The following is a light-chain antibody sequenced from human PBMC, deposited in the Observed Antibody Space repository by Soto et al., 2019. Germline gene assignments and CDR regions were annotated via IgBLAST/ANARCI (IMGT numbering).Light chain of an antibody. Sequence: QSVLTQPPSVSGGPGQRVTISCTGSSSNIGAGYDVHWYQQLPGAAPKLLIFANVNRPSGVPDRFSASKSGTSASLAITGLQGEDEANYYWQSYDSSLSAYVFGAGTKVTVL. J-gene: IGLJ1*01. CDR2: ANV. CDR1: SSNIGAGYD. CDR3: QSYDSSLSAYV. V-gene: IGLV1-40*01.